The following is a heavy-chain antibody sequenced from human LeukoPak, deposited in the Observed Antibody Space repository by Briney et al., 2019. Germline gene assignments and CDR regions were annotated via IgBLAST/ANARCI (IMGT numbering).Heavy chain of an antibody. Sequence: ASVKVSCKTSGYTFTSYGISWVRQAPGQGLEWMGWISAYNGNTNYAQKLQGRVTMTTDTSTSTAYMELRSLRSDDTAVYYCARDKYSSSWYDPVDYWGQGTLVTVSS. CDR3: ARDKYSSSWYDPVDY. V-gene: IGHV1-18*01. CDR1: GYTFTSYG. J-gene: IGHJ4*02. D-gene: IGHD6-13*01. CDR2: ISAYNGNT.